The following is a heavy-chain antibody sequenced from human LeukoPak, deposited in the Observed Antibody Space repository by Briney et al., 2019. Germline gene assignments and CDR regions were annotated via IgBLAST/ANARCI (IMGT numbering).Heavy chain of an antibody. CDR2: INSDGSST. V-gene: IGHV3-74*01. J-gene: IGHJ4*02. D-gene: IGHD3-22*01. CDR1: GFTFSSYW. CDR3: VVWGEDSSGHRFDH. Sequence: GGSLRLSCAASGFTFSSYWMHWVRQAPGKGLVWVSRINSDGSSTSYADSVKGRLTISRDNAKNMLYLQMNGLRAEDTAVYYCVVWGEDSSGHRFDHWGQGTLVTVSS.